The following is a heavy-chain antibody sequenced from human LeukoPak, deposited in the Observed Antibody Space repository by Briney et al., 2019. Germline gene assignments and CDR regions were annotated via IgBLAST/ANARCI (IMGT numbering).Heavy chain of an antibody. CDR3: ATNYYGSGPDH. D-gene: IGHD3-10*01. V-gene: IGHV3-74*01. CDR1: GFTFSSYW. CDR2: IKSDGSST. Sequence: GVSLRLSCAASGFTFSSYWMHWVRQAPGKGLVWVSRIKSDGSSTTYADSVKGRFTISRDNAKNTLYLQMNSLRAEDTAVYYCATNYYGSGPDHWGQGTLVTVSS. J-gene: IGHJ4*02.